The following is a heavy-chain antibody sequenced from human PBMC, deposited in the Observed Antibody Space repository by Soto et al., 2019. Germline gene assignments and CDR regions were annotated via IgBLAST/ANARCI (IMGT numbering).Heavy chain of an antibody. D-gene: IGHD6-19*01. CDR1: VFTFSSHA. CDR2: ISSGGDNT. CDR3: AKAFDSYSCGRYGMDV. Sequence: GGSLRLSCAASVFTFSSHAMSWVRQAPGKGLEWVSTISSGGDNTYSADSVKGRFTISRDNSKNKLYLQMNSLIAEDKAVYYCAKAFDSYSCGRYGMDVWGQGTMVTVSS. J-gene: IGHJ6*02. V-gene: IGHV3-23*01.